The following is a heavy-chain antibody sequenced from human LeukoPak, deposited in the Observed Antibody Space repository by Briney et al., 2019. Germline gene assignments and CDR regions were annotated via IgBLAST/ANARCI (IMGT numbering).Heavy chain of an antibody. V-gene: IGHV4-4*07. CDR3: ARGGDYFDASGRFDS. CDR1: GGSISRYY. Sequence: SETLSLTCTVSGGSISRYYWSWIRQPAGKGLERIGRIYSTGSTNYNPSLKSRVTMSVDTSRNQFSLKLSSVTAADTAVYYCARGGDYFDASGRFDSWGQGTLVTVSS. CDR2: IYSTGST. D-gene: IGHD3-22*01. J-gene: IGHJ4*02.